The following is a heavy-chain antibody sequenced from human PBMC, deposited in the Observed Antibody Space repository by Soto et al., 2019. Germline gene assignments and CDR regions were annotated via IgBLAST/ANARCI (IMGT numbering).Heavy chain of an antibody. J-gene: IGHJ6*02. Sequence: SETLSLTCAVYGGSFSGYYWSWIRQPPGKGLEWIGEINHSGSTNYNPSFKSRCTISVDTSKNQFSLKLSSVTAADTAVYYCARDRVGGSSGVVIRHYYYGMDVWGQGTTVTVSS. CDR1: GGSFSGYY. V-gene: IGHV4-34*01. CDR3: ARDRVGGSSGVVIRHYYYGMDV. CDR2: INHSGST. D-gene: IGHD3-3*01.